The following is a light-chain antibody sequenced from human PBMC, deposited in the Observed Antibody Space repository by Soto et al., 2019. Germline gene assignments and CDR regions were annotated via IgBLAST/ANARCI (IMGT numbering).Light chain of an antibody. Sequence: QPVLTQPPSASGTPGQRVTISCSGSSSSIGSNSVYWYQHLPGTAPQLLIYDNSQRPSGVPDRFSGSKSGTSASLAISGLRFEDEADYYCATWDDSLSGYVFGTGTKVTVL. CDR3: ATWDDSLSGYV. CDR1: SSSIGSNS. CDR2: DNS. V-gene: IGLV1-47*02. J-gene: IGLJ1*01.